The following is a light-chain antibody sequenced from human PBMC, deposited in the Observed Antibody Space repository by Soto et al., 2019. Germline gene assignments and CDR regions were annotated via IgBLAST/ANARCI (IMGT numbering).Light chain of an antibody. J-gene: IGKJ1*01. CDR3: QQYKDYWT. CDR2: ETS. Sequence: DVQMTQSPSTLSASVGDRVTITCRASQSISRWLAWYQQKPGKAPKLLIYETSSLEDGVPSRFTGSGSGTEFSLTITSLQPDDFATYYCQQYKDYWTFXQGTKVDIK. V-gene: IGKV1-5*03. CDR1: QSISRW.